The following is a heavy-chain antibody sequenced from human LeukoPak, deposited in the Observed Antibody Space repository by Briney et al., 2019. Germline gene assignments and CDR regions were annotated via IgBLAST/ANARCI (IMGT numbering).Heavy chain of an antibody. CDR2: IIPILGIA. J-gene: IGHJ4*02. CDR1: GGTFSSYA. V-gene: IGHV1-69*04. Sequence: ASVKASCKASGGTFSSYAISWVRQAPGQGLEWMGRIIPILGIANYAQKFQGRVTITADKSTSTAYMELSSLRSEDTAVYYCARGAYCSGGSCYFLDYWGQGTLVTVSS. D-gene: IGHD2-15*01. CDR3: ARGAYCSGGSCYFLDY.